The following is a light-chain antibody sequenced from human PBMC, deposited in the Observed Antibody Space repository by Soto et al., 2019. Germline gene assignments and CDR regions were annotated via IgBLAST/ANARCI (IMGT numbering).Light chain of an antibody. J-gene: IGKJ4*01. CDR1: QSIDGY. V-gene: IGKV3-11*01. CDR3: QQRSDWIT. Sequence: EVVLTQSPDTLSLSPGERATLSCRASQSIDGYLAWYQQKPGQAPRLLIYDASNRATGIPARFSGSGSGTDFTLTISSLEPEDFAVYYCQQRSDWITFGGGTKVDI. CDR2: DAS.